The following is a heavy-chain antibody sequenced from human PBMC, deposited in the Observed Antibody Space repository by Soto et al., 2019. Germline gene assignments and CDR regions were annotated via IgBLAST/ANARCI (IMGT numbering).Heavy chain of an antibody. J-gene: IGHJ4*02. D-gene: IGHD3-10*01. CDR3: ARDRGSEYYFDY. Sequence: SETLSLTCAVYGGSFSGYYWTWIRQPPGTGLEWIGEINHSGSTNYNPSLKSRVTISVDTSKNQFSLKLTSVTAADTAVYYCARDRGSEYYFDYWGQGTLVTVSS. CDR2: INHSGST. V-gene: IGHV4-34*01. CDR1: GGSFSGYY.